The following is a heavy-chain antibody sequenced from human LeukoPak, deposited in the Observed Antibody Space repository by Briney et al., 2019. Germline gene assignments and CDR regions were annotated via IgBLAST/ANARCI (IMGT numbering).Heavy chain of an antibody. D-gene: IGHD1-1*01. CDR1: GFTFSSYW. CDR3: AREGGNEELDY. V-gene: IGHV3-74*01. CDR2: INSDGSST. Sequence: GGSLRLSCAASGFTFSSYWMHWVRQAPGKGLVWVSRINSDGSSTSYADSVKGRFTISRDNAKNSLYLQMNSLRAEDTAVYYCAREGGNEELDYWGQGTLVTVSS. J-gene: IGHJ4*02.